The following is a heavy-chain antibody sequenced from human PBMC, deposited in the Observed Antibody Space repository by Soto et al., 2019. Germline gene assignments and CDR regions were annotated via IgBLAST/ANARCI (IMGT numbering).Heavy chain of an antibody. CDR3: ARGPFYSSSWLGY. Sequence: EVQLVESGGGLVQPGGSLRLSCAASGFTFSTSWMHWVRQAPGKGLVWVSRINNDASSTHFADSVKGRFTISRDNAKNTLYLQMNDLRAEDTAVYYCARGPFYSSSWLGYWGQGTQVTVSS. V-gene: IGHV3-74*01. D-gene: IGHD6-13*01. CDR1: GFTFSTSW. J-gene: IGHJ4*02. CDR2: INNDASST.